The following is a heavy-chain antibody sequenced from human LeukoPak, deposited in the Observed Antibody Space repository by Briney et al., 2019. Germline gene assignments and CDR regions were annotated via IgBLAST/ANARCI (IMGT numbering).Heavy chain of an antibody. V-gene: IGHV3-53*01. CDR2: IYGGGST. D-gene: IGHD3-16*01. Sequence: GGSLRLSCAASGFTVSANYMSWVRQAPGKGLEWVSVIYGGGSTYYADSVKGRFTISRDNSKNTLYLQMNSLRAEDTAVYYCARDAQQGGYFDYWGQGTLATVSS. CDR1: GFTVSANY. CDR3: ARDAQQGGYFDY. J-gene: IGHJ4*02.